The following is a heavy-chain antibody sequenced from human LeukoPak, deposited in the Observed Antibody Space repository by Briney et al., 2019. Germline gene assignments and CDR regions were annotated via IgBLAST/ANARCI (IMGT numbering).Heavy chain of an antibody. V-gene: IGHV3-30*03. CDR2: VAHDGVNK. D-gene: IGHD6-19*01. Sequence: PGGSLRLSCAASGFTVSSNYMSWVRQAPGKGLEWVATVAHDGVNKYYIDSVNGRFTITRDSSRNTLYLQMNNLRPEDTAVYYCARDWGASGWYNGFDPWGQGALVTVSS. CDR3: ARDWGASGWYNGFDP. CDR1: GFTVSSNY. J-gene: IGHJ5*02.